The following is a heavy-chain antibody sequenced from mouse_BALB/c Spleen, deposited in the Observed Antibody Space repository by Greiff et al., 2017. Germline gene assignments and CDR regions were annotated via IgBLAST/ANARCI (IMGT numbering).Heavy chain of an antibody. CDR3: ARSKAYCKDAMDY. J-gene: IGHJ4*01. CDR1: GYSFTGYY. D-gene: IGHD1-1*01. Sequence: EVQLQQSGPELVKPGASVKISCKASGYSFTGYYMHWVKQSHVKSLEWIGRINPYNGATSYNQNFKDKASLTVDKSSSTAYMELHSLTSEDSAVYYWARSKAYCKDAMDYWGQGTSVTVSS. CDR2: INPYNGAT. V-gene: IGHV1-31*01.